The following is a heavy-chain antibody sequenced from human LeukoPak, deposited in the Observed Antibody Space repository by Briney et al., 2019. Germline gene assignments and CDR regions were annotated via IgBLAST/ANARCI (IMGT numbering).Heavy chain of an antibody. J-gene: IGHJ4*02. Sequence: HPGGSLRLSCAASGFTFRTSGMSWVRQAPGKGLEWVSAISGSGVSTYYADSVKGRFTISRDNSKNTLYLQMNSLRAEDTAVYYCARGLSSSRWYYNWGQGTLVTVSS. CDR2: ISGSGVST. CDR3: ARGLSSSRWYYN. CDR1: GFTFRTSG. D-gene: IGHD6-13*01. V-gene: IGHV3-23*01.